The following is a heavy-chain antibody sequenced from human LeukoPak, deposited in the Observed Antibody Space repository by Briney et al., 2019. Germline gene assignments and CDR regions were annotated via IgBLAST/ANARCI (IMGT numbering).Heavy chain of an antibody. CDR2: IYTSGST. V-gene: IGHV4-4*07. CDR3: ARGRFGDYCLDV. J-gene: IGHJ6*03. CDR1: GGSFGNYY. D-gene: IGHD3-10*01. Sequence: SETLSLTCTVSGGSFGNYYWGWIRQPAGKGLEWIGHIYTSGSTGYNPSLKSRVTMSVDTSKKQFSLYLSSVTAADTAVYYCARGRFGDYCLDVWGKGTTVTVSS.